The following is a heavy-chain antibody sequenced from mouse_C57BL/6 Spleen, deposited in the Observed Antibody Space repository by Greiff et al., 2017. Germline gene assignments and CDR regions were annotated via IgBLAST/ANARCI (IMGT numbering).Heavy chain of an antibody. Sequence: QVQLQQPGAELVMPGASVKLSCKASGYTFTSYWMHWVKQRPGQGLEWIGEIDPSDSYTNYNQKFKGKSTLTVDKSSSTAYMQLSSLTSEDSAVYYCARSYGSPFYVDYWGQGTTLTVSS. J-gene: IGHJ2*01. CDR2: IDPSDSYT. V-gene: IGHV1-69*01. CDR1: GYTFTSYW. CDR3: ARSYGSPFYVDY. D-gene: IGHD1-1*01.